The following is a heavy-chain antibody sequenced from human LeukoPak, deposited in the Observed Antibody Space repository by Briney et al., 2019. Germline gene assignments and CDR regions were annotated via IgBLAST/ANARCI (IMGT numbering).Heavy chain of an antibody. Sequence: GGSLRLSCAASGFTFSDYYMSWIRQAPGKGLEWVAVISYDGSNKYYADSVKGRFTISRDNSKNTLYLQMNSLRAEDTAVYYCARAYRGYSSGWYSGGPAYWGQGTLVTVSS. CDR3: ARAYRGYSSGWYSGGPAY. V-gene: IGHV3-30-3*01. D-gene: IGHD6-19*01. CDR2: ISYDGSNK. CDR1: GFTFSDYY. J-gene: IGHJ4*02.